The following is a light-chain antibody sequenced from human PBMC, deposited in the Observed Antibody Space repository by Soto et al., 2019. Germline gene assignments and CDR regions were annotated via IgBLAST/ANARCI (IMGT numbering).Light chain of an antibody. Sequence: QAVVTQPPSASGSPGQSVTISCTGTSSDVGGYNYVSWYQQHPGKAPKLMIYDVSKRPSGVPDRFSGSKSGNTASLTVSGLQAEDEADYYCSSYVGSNNFVFGTGTKLTVL. CDR1: SSDVGGYNY. V-gene: IGLV2-8*01. CDR3: SSYVGSNNFV. CDR2: DVS. J-gene: IGLJ1*01.